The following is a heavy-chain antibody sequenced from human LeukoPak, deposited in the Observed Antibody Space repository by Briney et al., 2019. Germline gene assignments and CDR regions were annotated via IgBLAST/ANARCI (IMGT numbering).Heavy chain of an antibody. D-gene: IGHD3-10*01. Sequence: ASVKVSCKVSGYTLTELSMHWVRQAPGKGLEWMGGFDPEDGETIYAQKFQGTVTMTADTSTDTAYMELSSLRSEETAVYYCAPARFGELFPNFDYWGQGTLVTVSS. CDR2: FDPEDGET. J-gene: IGHJ4*02. CDR3: APARFGELFPNFDY. CDR1: GYTLTELS. V-gene: IGHV1-24*01.